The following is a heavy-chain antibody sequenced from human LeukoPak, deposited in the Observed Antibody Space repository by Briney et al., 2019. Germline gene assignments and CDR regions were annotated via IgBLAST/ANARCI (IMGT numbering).Heavy chain of an antibody. V-gene: IGHV3-33*01. CDR2: IWYDESNK. CDR1: GFTFSSYG. D-gene: IGHD2-2*01. Sequence: PGGSLRLSCAASGFTFSSYGMHWVRQAPGKGLEWVAVIWYDESNKYYADSVKGRFTISRDNSKNTLYLQMNSLRAEDTAVYYCARDVVVVPADTIYYYYYGMDVWGQGTTVTVSS. CDR3: ARDVVVVPADTIYYYYYGMDV. J-gene: IGHJ6*02.